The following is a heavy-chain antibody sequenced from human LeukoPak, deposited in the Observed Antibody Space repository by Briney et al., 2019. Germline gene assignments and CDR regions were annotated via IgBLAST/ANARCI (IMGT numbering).Heavy chain of an antibody. CDR2: IKQDGSEK. CDR1: AFTFSSYW. CDR3: ARGAHLAFDY. J-gene: IGHJ4*02. Sequence: GGSLRLSCAASAFTFSSYWMSWVRQAPGKGLEWVANIKQDGSEKYYVDSVKGRFTISRDNAKNSLCLQMNSLRAEDTAVYYCARGAHLAFDYWGQGTLVTVSS. V-gene: IGHV3-7*01.